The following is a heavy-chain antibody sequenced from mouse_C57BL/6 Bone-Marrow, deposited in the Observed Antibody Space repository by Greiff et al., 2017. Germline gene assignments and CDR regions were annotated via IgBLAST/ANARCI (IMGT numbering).Heavy chain of an antibody. CDR3: ARGYYAMDY. V-gene: IGHV5-15*01. Sequence: EVKLMESGGGLVQPGGSLKLSCAASGFTFSDYGMAWVRQAPRKGPEWVAFISNLAYSIYYADTVTGRFTISRENAKNTLYLEMSRLGSEDTAMYYCARGYYAMDYWGQGTSVTVSS. CDR1: GFTFSDYG. CDR2: ISNLAYSI. J-gene: IGHJ4*01.